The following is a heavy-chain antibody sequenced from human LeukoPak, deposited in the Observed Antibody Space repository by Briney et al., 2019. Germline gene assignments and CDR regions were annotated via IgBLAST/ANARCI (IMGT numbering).Heavy chain of an antibody. Sequence: GGSLRLSCAASGFTFSSYEMNWVRQAPGKGLEWVSYISSSGSTIYYTDSVKGRFTISRDNAKNSLYLQMNSLRAEDTAVYYCARGGTLEYFQYWGQGTLVSVSS. CDR2: ISSSGSTI. V-gene: IGHV3-48*03. J-gene: IGHJ1*01. CDR3: ARGGTLEYFQY. CDR1: GFTFSSYE.